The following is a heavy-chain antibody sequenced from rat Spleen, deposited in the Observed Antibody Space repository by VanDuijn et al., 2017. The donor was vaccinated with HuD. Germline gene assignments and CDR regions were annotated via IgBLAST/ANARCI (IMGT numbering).Heavy chain of an antibody. Sequence: EVQLVESGGGLVQPGRSLKLSCVASGFTFSDYGMNWIRQAPGKGLEWIAYISSHSGTIYYADTVKGRITISRDNVKNTLYLQLNSLRSEDTALYYCARGIPRWFAYWGQGTLVTVSS. CDR2: ISSHSGTI. CDR1: GFTFSDYG. CDR3: ARGIPRWFAY. J-gene: IGHJ3*01. D-gene: IGHD2-1*01. V-gene: IGHV5-34*01.